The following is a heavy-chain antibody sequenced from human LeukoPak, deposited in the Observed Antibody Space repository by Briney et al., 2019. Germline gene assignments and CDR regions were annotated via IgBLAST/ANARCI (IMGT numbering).Heavy chain of an antibody. D-gene: IGHD3-16*02. V-gene: IGHV1-18*01. CDR3: ASAETFIGWFDP. J-gene: IGHJ5*02. CDR2: FSAYNGNT. Sequence: GASVKVSCKASGSTFTSYGISWVRQAPGQGLEWMGWFSAYNGNTNYAQKLQGRVTMTTDTSTSTAYMELRRLRSEDTAVYYCASAETFIGWFDPWGQGTLVTVSS. CDR1: GSTFTSYG.